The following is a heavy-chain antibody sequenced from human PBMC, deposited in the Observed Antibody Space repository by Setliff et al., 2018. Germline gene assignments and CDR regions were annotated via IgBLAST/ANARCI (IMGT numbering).Heavy chain of an antibody. J-gene: IGHJ6*03. D-gene: IGHD1-26*01. Sequence: VASVKVSCKASGYIFNTFGINWMRRAPGQGLEWIGWISPYNGDTKYAQNLQGRVTLTTDTSTSTAYVEVRSLRSDDTAVYYCARSPPNRGVGQGHHMDVWGKGTTVTVSS. CDR3: ARSPPNRGVGQGHHMDV. CDR2: ISPYNGDT. V-gene: IGHV1-18*01. CDR1: GYIFNTFG.